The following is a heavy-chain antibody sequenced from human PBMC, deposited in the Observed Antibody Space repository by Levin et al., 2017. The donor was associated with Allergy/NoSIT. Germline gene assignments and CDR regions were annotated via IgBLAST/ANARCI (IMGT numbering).Heavy chain of an antibody. J-gene: IGHJ4*02. CDR3: TKGGDMDS. Sequence: GESLKISCEASGFTFSTYGIYWVRQAPGKGLEWVALITPDGSTKYYADSVKGRFTISRDNSKNTLYLQMDSLRVEDTATYYCTKGGDMDSWGQGTLVTVSS. CDR1: GFTFSTYG. V-gene: IGHV3-30*18. CDR2: ITPDGSTK. D-gene: IGHD2-15*01.